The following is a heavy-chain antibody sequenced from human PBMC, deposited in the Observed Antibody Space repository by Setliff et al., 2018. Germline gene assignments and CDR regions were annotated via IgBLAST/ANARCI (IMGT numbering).Heavy chain of an antibody. CDR1: GYTFSANA. CDR2: IYTDNGNT. V-gene: IGHV1-3*04. Sequence: GASVKVSCKASGYTFSANAIHWVRQAPGQRLEWMGFIYTDNGNTKYSKNFQDRVAITRDTSASTAYMELSSLTSDDTAVYYCVREGLSFGPGCCPNWLDPWGQGTLVTVSS. J-gene: IGHJ5*02. D-gene: IGHD3-3*01. CDR3: VREGLSFGPGCCPNWLDP.